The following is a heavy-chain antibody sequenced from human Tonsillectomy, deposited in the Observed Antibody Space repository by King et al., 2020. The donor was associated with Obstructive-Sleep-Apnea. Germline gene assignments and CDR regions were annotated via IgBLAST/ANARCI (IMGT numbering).Heavy chain of an antibody. Sequence: VTLKESGPALVKPTQTLTLTCTFSGFSLSTSGMCVGWIRQPPGKAREWLARIDVDDVKYYTTSLKTRLTISKETSKNQVVLTMTDIDTVDTATYYCARILLSGTYWKSDAFDIWGQGTMVTVSS. J-gene: IGHJ3*02. CDR2: IDVDDVK. D-gene: IGHD1-26*01. CDR1: GFSLSTSGMC. CDR3: ARILLSGTYWKSDAFDI. V-gene: IGHV2-70*11.